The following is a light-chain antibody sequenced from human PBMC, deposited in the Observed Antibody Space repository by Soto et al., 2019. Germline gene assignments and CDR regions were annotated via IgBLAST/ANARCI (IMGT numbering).Light chain of an antibody. CDR2: GNT. CDR3: QSYDDSLSVHYV. V-gene: IGLV1-40*01. Sequence: VVTQPPSVSGAPGQRVTISCTGSSSNIGSTYDVQWYQQLPGTAPKLLIHGNTDRPSGVPDRFSGSKSGTSASLAITGLQADDEADYYCQSYDDSLSVHYVFGTGTKLTVL. J-gene: IGLJ1*01. CDR1: SSNIGSTYD.